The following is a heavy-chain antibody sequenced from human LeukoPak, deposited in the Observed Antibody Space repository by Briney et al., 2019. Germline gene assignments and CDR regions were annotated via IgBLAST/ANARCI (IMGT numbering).Heavy chain of an antibody. V-gene: IGHV1-2*02. D-gene: IGHD3-22*01. J-gene: IGHJ4*02. CDR3: AREERYYDSSGYSDY. CDR2: INPNTGGT. Sequence: GASVKVSCKASGYTFTGYYMHWVRQAPGQGLEWMGWINPNTGGTNYAQKFQGSVTMTRDTSINTAYMELSRLRSDDTAVYYCAREERYYDSSGYSDYWGQGTLVTVSS. CDR1: GYTFTGYY.